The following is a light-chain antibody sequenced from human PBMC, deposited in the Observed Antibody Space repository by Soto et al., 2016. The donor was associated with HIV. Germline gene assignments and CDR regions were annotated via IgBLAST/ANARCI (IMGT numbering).Light chain of an antibody. Sequence: DIQMTQSPSSVSASVGDRVTITCRASQGIGSWLAWYQQKPGKAPKLLLYAASRLESGVPSRFSGSGSGTDYTLTISSLQPEDFATYYCQQYYSTPYTFGQGTKLEIK. V-gene: IGKV1-NL1*01. CDR1: QGIGSW. J-gene: IGKJ2*01. CDR3: QQYYSTPYT. CDR2: AAS.